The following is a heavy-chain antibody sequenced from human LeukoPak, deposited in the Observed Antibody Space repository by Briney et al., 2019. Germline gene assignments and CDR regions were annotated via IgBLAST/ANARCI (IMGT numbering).Heavy chain of an antibody. J-gene: IGHJ3*02. CDR1: GFTVSSNY. Sequence: PGGSLRLSCAASGFTVSSNYMSWVRQAPGKGLEWVSVIYSGGSTYYADSVKGRFTISRDNSKNTLYLQMNSLRAEDTAVYYCARGQYSNSSGGDAFDIWGQGTMVTVSS. CDR3: ARGQYSNSSGGDAFDI. D-gene: IGHD6-6*01. V-gene: IGHV3-53*01. CDR2: IYSGGST.